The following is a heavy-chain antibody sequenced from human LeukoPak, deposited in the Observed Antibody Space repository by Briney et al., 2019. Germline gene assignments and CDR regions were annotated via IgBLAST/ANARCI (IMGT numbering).Heavy chain of an antibody. CDR1: GFTFSNYW. J-gene: IGHJ4*02. V-gene: IGHV3-7*04. CDR3: ARDIYGGHDY. D-gene: IGHD2-21*01. CDR2: INQDGSEK. Sequence: PGGSLRLSCAASGFTFSNYWMSWVRQAPGKGLERVANINQDGSEKSYVDSVEGRFTISRDNAKKSLYLHVNSLRAEDTAVYYCARDIYGGHDYWGQGTLLTVSS.